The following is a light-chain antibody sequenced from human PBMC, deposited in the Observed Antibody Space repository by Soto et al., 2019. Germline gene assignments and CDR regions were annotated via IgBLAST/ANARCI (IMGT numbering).Light chain of an antibody. CDR2: DTS. CDR1: QSVGRRY. J-gene: IGKJ4*01. Sequence: VVLTQSPGTLSLSPGERATLSCRASQSVGRRYLAWYQQKPGQAPRLLIYDTSDRASDIPDRFSGGGSETDFSLTISRLVPEDSAVYYCQHQGTFCGGTKGEIK. V-gene: IGKV3-20*01. CDR3: QHQGT.